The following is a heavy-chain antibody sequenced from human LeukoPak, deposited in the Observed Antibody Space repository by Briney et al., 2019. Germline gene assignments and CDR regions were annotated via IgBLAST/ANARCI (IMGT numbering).Heavy chain of an antibody. J-gene: IGHJ4*02. CDR3: AREASNYGDHTMMI. Sequence: GGSLRLSCAASGFTFSSYSMNWVRQAPGKGLEWVSSISSSSSYIYYAYSVKGRFTISRANAKNSLYLQMNSLRAEDTAVYYCAREASNYGDHTMMIWGQGTLVTVSS. D-gene: IGHD4-17*01. CDR2: ISSSSSYI. V-gene: IGHV3-21*01. CDR1: GFTFSSYS.